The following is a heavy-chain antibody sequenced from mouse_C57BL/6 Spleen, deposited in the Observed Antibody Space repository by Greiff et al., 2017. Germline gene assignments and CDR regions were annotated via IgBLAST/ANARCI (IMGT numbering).Heavy chain of an antibody. CDR3: ASIYGNYPYYAMDY. V-gene: IGHV1-26*01. D-gene: IGHD2-1*01. CDR1: GYTFTDYY. J-gene: IGHJ4*01. CDR2: INPNNGGT. Sequence: EVQLQQSGPELVKPGASVKISCKASGYTFTDYYMNWVKQSHGQSLEWIGDINPNNGGTSYNQKFKGKATLTVDKSSSTAYMELRSLTSEDSAVYYCASIYGNYPYYAMDYWGQGTSVTVSS.